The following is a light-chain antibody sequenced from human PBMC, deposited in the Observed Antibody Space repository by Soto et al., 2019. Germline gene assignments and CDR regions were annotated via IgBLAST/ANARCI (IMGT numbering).Light chain of an antibody. CDR3: NSDTISTSV. CDR2: AVS. Sequence: QSALTQPASVSGSPGQSITISCTGTNSDIGAHNYVSWYQQYPGKAPKLVIYAVSGRPSGVSNRFSGSKSGNTASLTISGLQADDEADYSCNSDTISTSVFGGGTKLTVL. J-gene: IGLJ2*01. V-gene: IGLV2-14*03. CDR1: NSDIGAHNY.